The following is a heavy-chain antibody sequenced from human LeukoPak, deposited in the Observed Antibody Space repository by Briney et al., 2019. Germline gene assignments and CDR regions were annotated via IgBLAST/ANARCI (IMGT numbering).Heavy chain of an antibody. D-gene: IGHD1-14*01. CDR1: GGSISSYY. CDR2: IYYSGST. J-gene: IGHJ3*02. Sequence: SETLSLTCTVSGGSISSYYWSWIQQPPGKGLEWIGYIYYSGSTNYNPSLKSRVTISVDTSKNQFSLKLSSVTAADTAVYYCAREMGPGGAFDIWGQGTMVTVSS. CDR3: AREMGPGGAFDI. V-gene: IGHV4-59*01.